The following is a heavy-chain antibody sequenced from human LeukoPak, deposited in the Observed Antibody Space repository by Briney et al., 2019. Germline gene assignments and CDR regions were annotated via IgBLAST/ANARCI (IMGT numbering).Heavy chain of an antibody. CDR3: AKDGDSGSYRWEAFDI. Sequence: GGSLRLSCAASGFTFSSYWMSWVRQAPGKGLEWVANIKQDGSEKYYVDSVKGRFTISRDNAKNSLYLQMNSLRAEDTAVYYCAKDGDSGSYRWEAFDIWGRGTVVTVSS. J-gene: IGHJ3*02. CDR2: IKQDGSEK. CDR1: GFTFSSYW. V-gene: IGHV3-7*03. D-gene: IGHD1-26*01.